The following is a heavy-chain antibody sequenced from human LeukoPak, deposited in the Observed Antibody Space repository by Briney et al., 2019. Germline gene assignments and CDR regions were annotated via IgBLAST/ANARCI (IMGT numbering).Heavy chain of an antibody. CDR1: GFTFSSYG. V-gene: IGHV3-30*18. Sequence: GGSLRLSCAASGFTFSSYGIHWVRQAPGKGLEWVAVITYDGSNKYYADSVKGRFTISRDNSKNTLYLQMNSLRAEDTAVYYCAKDHSGSAYGMDVWGQGTTVTVSS. CDR2: ITYDGSNK. CDR3: AKDHSGSAYGMDV. J-gene: IGHJ6*02. D-gene: IGHD1-26*01.